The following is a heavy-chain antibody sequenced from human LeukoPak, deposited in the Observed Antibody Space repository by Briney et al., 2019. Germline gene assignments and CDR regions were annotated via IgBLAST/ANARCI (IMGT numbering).Heavy chain of an antibody. J-gene: IGHJ4*02. D-gene: IGHD3-10*01. CDR1: VFTFSSYG. V-gene: IGHV3-30*02. Sequence: QPGGSLRLSCAASVFTFSSYGMHWVRQAPGKGLEWVAFIRYDGSNKYYADSVKGRFTISRDNSKNTLYLQMNSLRAEDTAVYYCAKDRLWFGELSSKFDYWGQGTLVTVSS. CDR3: AKDRLWFGELSSKFDY. CDR2: IRYDGSNK.